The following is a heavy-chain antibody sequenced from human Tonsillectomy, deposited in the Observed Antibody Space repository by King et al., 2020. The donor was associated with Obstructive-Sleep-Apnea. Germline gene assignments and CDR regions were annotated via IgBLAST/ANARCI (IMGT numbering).Heavy chain of an antibody. D-gene: IGHD3-22*01. CDR1: GGSISSGGYY. J-gene: IGHJ6*02. CDR3: ARDRYYYDSSGSGGYGYYYGMDV. CDR2: IYYSGST. Sequence: VQLQESGPGLVKPSQTLSLTCTVSGGSISSGGYYWSWIRQHPGKGLEWIGYIYYSGSTYYNPSLKSRVTISVDTSKNQFSLKLSSVTAAGTAVYYCARDRYYYDSSGSGGYGYYYGMDVWGQGTTVTVSS. V-gene: IGHV4-31*03.